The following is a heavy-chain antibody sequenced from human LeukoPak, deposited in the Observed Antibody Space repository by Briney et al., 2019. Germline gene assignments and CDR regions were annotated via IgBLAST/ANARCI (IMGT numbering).Heavy chain of an antibody. J-gene: IGHJ4*02. CDR3: AKDTSIGKYCTNGVCSPLDY. V-gene: IGHV3-23*01. D-gene: IGHD2-8*01. CDR2: ISDSGDYT. CDR1: GFTFSSHA. Sequence: AGESLRLSCAVSGFTFSSHAMRWVRQGPGQGLEWVSAISDSGDYTSYADSVRGRFTISSDNSRNTLYLQMISLRPEDTAVYYCAKDTSIGKYCTNGVCSPLDYWGQGTLVTVSS.